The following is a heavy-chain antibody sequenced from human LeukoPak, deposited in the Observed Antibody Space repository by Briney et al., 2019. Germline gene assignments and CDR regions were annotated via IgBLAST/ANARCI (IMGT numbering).Heavy chain of an antibody. CDR2: IHYSAGT. V-gene: IGHV4-59*01. D-gene: IGHD3-3*01. CDR1: GGSINDYY. CDR3: ARSEMIGGVVIIPGY. Sequence: SETLSLTCTVYGGSINDYYWTWLRQPPGKGLEWIAYIHYSAGTDYNTSLKSRVTISVDTSKNQCSLRLSSVTAADTAVYYCARSEMIGGVVIIPGYWGQGILVTVSS. J-gene: IGHJ4*02.